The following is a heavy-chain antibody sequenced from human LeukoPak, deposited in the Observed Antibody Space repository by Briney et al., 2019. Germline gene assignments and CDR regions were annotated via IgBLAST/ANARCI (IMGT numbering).Heavy chain of an antibody. J-gene: IGHJ5*02. V-gene: IGHV1-2*06. CDR2: INPNSGGT. D-gene: IGHD6-19*01. CDR3: ASSVAGTRWFDP. CDR1: GYTFTGYY. Sequence: GASVKVSCKASGYTFTGYYMHWVRQAPGQGLEWMGRINPNSGGTNYAQKFQGRVTMTRNTSISTAYMELSSLRSEDTAVYYCASSVAGTRWFDPWGQGTLVTVSS.